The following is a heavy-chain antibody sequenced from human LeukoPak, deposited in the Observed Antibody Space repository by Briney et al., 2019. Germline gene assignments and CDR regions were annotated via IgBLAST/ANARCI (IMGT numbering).Heavy chain of an antibody. D-gene: IGHD1-1*01. CDR3: AKRDRGGWFDP. CDR1: GASIRSHH. CDR2: TFYTGAT. J-gene: IGHJ5*02. V-gene: IGHV4-59*11. Sequence: PSETLSLTCTVSGASIRSHHWTWIRQAPGKRLEWIGYTFYTGATSYNPSLRSRVTISIDTSKNQSSLKVTSVTTADTAVYYCAKRDRGGWFDPWGQGTLVTVSS.